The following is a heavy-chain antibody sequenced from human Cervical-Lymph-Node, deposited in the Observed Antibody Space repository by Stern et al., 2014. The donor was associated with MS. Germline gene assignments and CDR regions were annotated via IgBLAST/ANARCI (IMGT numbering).Heavy chain of an antibody. J-gene: IGHJ4*02. CDR1: GFTFDDYA. D-gene: IGHD1-26*01. Sequence: EVQLVQSGGGLVQPGRSLRLSCAASGFTFDDYAMPWVRQAPGKGLEWVSGISWNSGSIGYADSVKGRFTISRDNAKNSLYLQMNSLRAEDTALYYCAKGQWELLDYWGQGTLVTVSS. CDR3: AKGQWELLDY. V-gene: IGHV3-9*01. CDR2: ISWNSGSI.